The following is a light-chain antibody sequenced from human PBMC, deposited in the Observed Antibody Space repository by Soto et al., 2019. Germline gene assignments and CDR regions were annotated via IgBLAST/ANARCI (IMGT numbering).Light chain of an antibody. CDR1: SSDVGGFNY. CDR3: RPNSRGGTLV. CDR2: EVS. V-gene: IGLV2-14*03. Sequence: QSALTQPASVSGSPGQSITISCTGSSSDVGGFNYVSWYQQHPGNAPKLLIYEVSNRPSGVSGRFSASKSGNTASLTISGLQAEGEADYYCRPNSRGGTLVFAGGTQLTVL. J-gene: IGLJ2*01.